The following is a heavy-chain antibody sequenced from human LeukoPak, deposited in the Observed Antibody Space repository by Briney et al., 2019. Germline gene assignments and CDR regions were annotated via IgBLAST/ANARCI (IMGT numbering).Heavy chain of an antibody. D-gene: IGHD6-13*01. CDR3: ASFIAAAGYYFDY. CDR1: GGSISSGGYY. CDR2: IYHSGST. Sequence: PSQTLSLTCTVSGGSISSGGYYWSWIRQPPGKGLEWIGYIYHSGSTYYNPSLKSRVTISVDRSKNQFSLKLSSVTAADTAVYYCASFIAAAGYYFDYWGQGTLVTVSS. V-gene: IGHV4-30-2*01. J-gene: IGHJ4*02.